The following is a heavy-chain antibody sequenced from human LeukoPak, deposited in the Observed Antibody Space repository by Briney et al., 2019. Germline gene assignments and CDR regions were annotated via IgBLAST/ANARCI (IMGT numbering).Heavy chain of an antibody. Sequence: GGSLRLTCVASGFTFTKHWMSWVRQAPGKGLEWVAYIQYDGSNAQYADSVKGRFSISRDSSKNILYLQMNSLRAEDTAVYYCAKDRCSNGVGCYYYYMDVWGKGTTVTISS. CDR3: AKDRCSNGVGCYYYYMDV. V-gene: IGHV3-30*02. D-gene: IGHD2-8*01. CDR2: IQYDGSNA. J-gene: IGHJ6*03. CDR1: GFTFTKHW.